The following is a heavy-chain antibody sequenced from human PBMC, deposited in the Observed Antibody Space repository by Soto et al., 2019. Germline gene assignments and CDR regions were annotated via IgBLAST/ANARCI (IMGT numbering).Heavy chain of an antibody. Sequence: GGSLRLSCAASGFTVSSKYMTWVRQAPGKGLEWVSLFQSGGATYYADSVKGRFTISRDTSENTLHLQMDSLRVEDTAVYYCARDDVLCDGGRCYRIPLDFWGKGTTVTVSS. V-gene: IGHV3-66*01. D-gene: IGHD2-15*01. CDR3: ARDDVLCDGGRCYRIPLDF. J-gene: IGHJ6*04. CDR1: GFTVSSKY. CDR2: FQSGGAT.